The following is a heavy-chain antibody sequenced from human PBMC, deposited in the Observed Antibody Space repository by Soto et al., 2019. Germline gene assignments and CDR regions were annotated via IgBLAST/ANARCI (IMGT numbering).Heavy chain of an antibody. Sequence: ASVKVSCKASGYTFTSYAMHWVRQAPGQRLEWMGWINAGNGNTKYSQKFQGRVTMTRNTSISTAYMELSSLRSEDTAVYYCARGLWFGNYYYMDVWGKGTTVTVSS. CDR2: INAGNGNT. D-gene: IGHD3-10*01. J-gene: IGHJ6*03. CDR1: GYTFTSYA. CDR3: ARGLWFGNYYYMDV. V-gene: IGHV1-3*01.